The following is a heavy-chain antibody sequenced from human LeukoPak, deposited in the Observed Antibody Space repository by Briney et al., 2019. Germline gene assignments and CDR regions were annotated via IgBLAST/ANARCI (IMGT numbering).Heavy chain of an antibody. D-gene: IGHD2-2*01. Sequence: ASVKVSCKVSGYNLIALSIHWVRQAPGKGLEWMGGSDPEDGETIYAQKFQGRFTMTEDTSTDTAYMELSSLTSEDTAVYYCASGFAYQYFDSWGQGTLVTVSS. CDR2: SDPEDGET. V-gene: IGHV1-24*01. CDR3: ASGFAYQYFDS. J-gene: IGHJ4*02. CDR1: GYNLIALS.